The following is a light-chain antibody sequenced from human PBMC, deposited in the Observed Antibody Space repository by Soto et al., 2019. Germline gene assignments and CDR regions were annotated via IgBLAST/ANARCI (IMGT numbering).Light chain of an antibody. CDR3: ASWDDSLNGHV. CDR1: SSNIASNT. CDR2: SND. V-gene: IGLV1-44*01. J-gene: IGLJ1*01. Sequence: VLTQPPSASGTPGQRVTVSCSGSSSNIASNTVNWYQQLSGTAPKLLIYSNDQRPSGVPDRFSASKSGTSASLAISGLQSEDEADYYCASWDDSLNGHVFGTGTKVTVL.